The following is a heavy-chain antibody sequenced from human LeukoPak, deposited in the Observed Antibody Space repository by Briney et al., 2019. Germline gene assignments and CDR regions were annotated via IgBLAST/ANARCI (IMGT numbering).Heavy chain of an antibody. CDR2: ISGSGGST. J-gene: IGHJ3*02. CDR3: AKYCGDDPYDAFDI. V-gene: IGHV3-23*01. D-gene: IGHD4-17*01. CDR1: GFTFSSYN. Sequence: PGRSLRLSCAASGFTFSSYNMNWVRQDPGKGLEWVSAISGSGGSTYYADSVKGRFTISRDNSKNTLYLQMNSLRAEDTAVYYCAKYCGDDPYDAFDIWGQGTMVTVSS.